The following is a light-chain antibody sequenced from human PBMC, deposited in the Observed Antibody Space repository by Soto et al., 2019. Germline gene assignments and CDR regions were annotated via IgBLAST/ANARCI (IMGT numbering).Light chain of an antibody. CDR1: QSVGSTY. J-gene: IGKJ2*01. CDR3: QQYGNPPWT. Sequence: ETVLTQSPGTLSLSPGERATLSCRASQSVGSTYLAWYQQKPGQAPRILIYDTFSRATGIPDRFRGSGSGTDFTLTISRLEPEDFAVYHCQQYGNPPWTFGQGTKLEIK. CDR2: DTF. V-gene: IGKV3-20*01.